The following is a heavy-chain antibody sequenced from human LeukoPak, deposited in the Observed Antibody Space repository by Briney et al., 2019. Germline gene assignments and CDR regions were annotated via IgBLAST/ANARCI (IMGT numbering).Heavy chain of an antibody. D-gene: IGHD2-2*01. Sequence: APVKVSCKASGYTFTGYYMHWVRQAPGQGLEWMGWINPNSGGTNYAQKFQGRVTMTRDTSISTAYMELSRLRSDDTAVYYCARAGFGQLLHFDYWGQGTLVTVSS. CDR3: ARAGFGQLLHFDY. CDR2: INPNSGGT. CDR1: GYTFTGYY. V-gene: IGHV1-2*02. J-gene: IGHJ4*02.